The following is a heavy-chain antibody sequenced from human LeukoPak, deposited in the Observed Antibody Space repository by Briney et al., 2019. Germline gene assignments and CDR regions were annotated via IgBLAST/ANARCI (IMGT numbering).Heavy chain of an antibody. V-gene: IGHV3-73*01. CDR1: GFTFSDSA. Sequence: GGSLRLSCAASGFTFSDSAMPWVRQAPGKGLEWVSRISSKANSYAAAYAASVKGRFTISRDDSKNTAYLQMNSLKTEDTAVYYCTSQYYDFWSGYYPVDLKNYWGQGTLVTVSS. J-gene: IGHJ4*02. CDR3: TSQYYDFWSGYYPVDLKNY. CDR2: ISSKANSYAA. D-gene: IGHD3-3*01.